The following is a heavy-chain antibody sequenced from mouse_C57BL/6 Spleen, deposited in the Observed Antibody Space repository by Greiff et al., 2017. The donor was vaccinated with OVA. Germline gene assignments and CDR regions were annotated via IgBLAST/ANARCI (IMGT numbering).Heavy chain of an antibody. Sequence: QVQLQQPGAELVKPGASVKLSCKASGYTFTSYWMHWVKQRPGQGLEWIGMIHPNSGSTNYNEKFKSKATLTVDKSSSTAYMQLSSLTSEDSAVYYCARGGKNSYDFDYWGQGTTLTVSS. D-gene: IGHD1-1*01. CDR2: IHPNSGST. CDR1: GYTFTSYW. J-gene: IGHJ2*01. CDR3: ARGGKNSYDFDY. V-gene: IGHV1-64*01.